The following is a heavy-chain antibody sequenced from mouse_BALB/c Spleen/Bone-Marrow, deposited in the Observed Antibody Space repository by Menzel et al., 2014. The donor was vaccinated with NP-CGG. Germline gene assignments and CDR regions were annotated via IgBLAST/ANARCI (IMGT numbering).Heavy chain of an antibody. J-gene: IGHJ4*01. CDR2: IWSGGST. CDR1: GFSLTSYG. V-gene: IGHV2-2*02. Sequence: VMLVESGPGLVQPSQSLSIPCTVSGFSLTSYGLHWVRQSPGKGLEWLGVIWSGGSTDYNAAFISRLSISKDNSKSQVFFKMNSLQANDTAIYYCASNWDYAMDYWGQGTSVTVSS. CDR3: ASNWDYAMDY. D-gene: IGHD4-1*01.